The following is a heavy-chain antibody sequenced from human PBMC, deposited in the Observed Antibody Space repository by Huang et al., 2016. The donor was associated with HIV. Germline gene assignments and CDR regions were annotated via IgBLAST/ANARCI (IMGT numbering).Heavy chain of an antibody. CDR1: GYDFGSYG. CDR3: ARDTYYTDIWKRNDASFL. J-gene: IGHJ3*01. V-gene: IGHV1-18*01. CDR2: IGSDSRYT. D-gene: IGHD3-22*01. Sequence: QVQLVQSGGEVKQPGASVRVSCKASGYDFGSYGMSWGRQAPGQGLEGLGRIGSDSRYTRTAQKFQGRVTRTTDRSATTTYMELRSLRYDDTAVYYCARDTYYTDIWKRNDASFLLGQGTMITV.